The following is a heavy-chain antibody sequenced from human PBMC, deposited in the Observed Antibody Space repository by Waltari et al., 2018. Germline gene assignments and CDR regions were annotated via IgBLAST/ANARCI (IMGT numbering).Heavy chain of an antibody. J-gene: IGHJ5*02. Sequence: QVQLQESGPGLVKPSQTLSLTCTVSGGSISSGSYYWRWIRQPAGKGLEWIGRIYTSGSTNYNPSLKSRVTISVDTSKNQFSLKLSSVTATDTAVYYCASYSLRSVAGIVSKGFDPWGQGTLVTVSS. CDR2: IYTSGST. CDR3: ASYSLRSVAGIVSKGFDP. V-gene: IGHV4-61*02. CDR1: GGSISSGSYY. D-gene: IGHD6-19*01.